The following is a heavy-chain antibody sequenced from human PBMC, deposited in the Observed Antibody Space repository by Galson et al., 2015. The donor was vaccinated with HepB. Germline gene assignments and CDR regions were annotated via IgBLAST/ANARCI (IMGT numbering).Heavy chain of an antibody. CDR2: ISAYNGNT. J-gene: IGHJ4*02. D-gene: IGHD6-13*01. V-gene: IGHV1-18*01. CDR3: ARGPGIAAAGTY. Sequence: SVKVSCKASGGTFSSYAISWARQAPGQGLEWMGWISAYNGNTNYAQKLQGRVTMTTDTSTSTAYMELRSLRSDDTAVYYCARGPGIAAAGTYWGQGTLVTVSS. CDR1: GGTFSSYA.